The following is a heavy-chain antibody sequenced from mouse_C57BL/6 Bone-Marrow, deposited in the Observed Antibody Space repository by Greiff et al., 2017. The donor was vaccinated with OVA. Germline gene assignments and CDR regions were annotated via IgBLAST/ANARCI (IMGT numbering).Heavy chain of an antibody. D-gene: IGHD2-4*01. CDR3: AKSYDYVFAY. CDR1: GFSFTSYG. CDR2: IWGDGGT. J-gene: IGHJ3*01. V-gene: IGHV2-3*01. Sequence: VKLVESGPGLVAPSQSLSITCTVSGFSFTSYGVSWVRQPPGKGLEWLGVIWGDGGTNYHSALISRLSISKDNSKSQVFLILNSLHTDDAATYYCAKSYDYVFAYWGQGTLVTVSA.